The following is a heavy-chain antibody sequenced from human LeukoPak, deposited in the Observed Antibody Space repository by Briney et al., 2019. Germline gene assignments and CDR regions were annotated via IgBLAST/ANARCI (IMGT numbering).Heavy chain of an antibody. CDR3: ARALGIGGQYYFDY. D-gene: IGHD7-27*01. CDR2: ISGYNGNT. J-gene: IGHJ4*02. CDR1: GYTFTGYG. Sequence: ASVKVSCKTSGYTFTGYGISWVRQAPGQGLEWMGWISGYNGNTNYAQKFQGRVTMTTETSTSTAYMELRSLRSDDTAVYYCARALGIGGQYYFDYWGQGTLVTVSS. V-gene: IGHV1-18*01.